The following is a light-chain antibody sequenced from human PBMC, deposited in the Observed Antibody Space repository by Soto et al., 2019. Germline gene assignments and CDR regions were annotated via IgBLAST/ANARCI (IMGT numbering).Light chain of an antibody. Sequence: QSALTQPASVSGSPGQSITISCTGTSSDVGGHNYVSWYQQHPGKAPKNMIYEVNNRPSGVSDRFSGSKSGNTASLTISGLQAEDEAYYYCSSFTNSGTVVFGGGTQLTVL. CDR2: EVN. V-gene: IGLV2-14*01. CDR3: SSFTNSGTVV. CDR1: SSDVGGHNY. J-gene: IGLJ2*01.